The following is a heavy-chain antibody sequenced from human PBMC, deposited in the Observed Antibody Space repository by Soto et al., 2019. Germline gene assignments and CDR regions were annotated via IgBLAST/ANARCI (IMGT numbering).Heavy chain of an antibody. J-gene: IGHJ4*02. D-gene: IGHD6-19*01. CDR1: GFTFSSYS. V-gene: IGHV3-48*02. Sequence: EVQLVESGGGLVQPGGSLRLSCEASGFTFSSYSMNWVRQAPGQGLEWVSYISSSSSTIYYADSVKGRFTISRDNAKNSLYLQMNSLRDEDTAVYYCARGLRGYSSGWYGGQGTLVTVSS. CDR2: ISSSSSTI. CDR3: ARGLRGYSSGWY.